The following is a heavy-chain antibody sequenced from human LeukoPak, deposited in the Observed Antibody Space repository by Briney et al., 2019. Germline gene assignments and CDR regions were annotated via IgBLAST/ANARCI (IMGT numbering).Heavy chain of an antibody. Sequence: GASVKVSCKASGYTFTGCYMHWVRQAPGQGLEWMGWINPNSGGTNYAQKFQGRVTMTRDTSISTAYMELSRLRSDDTAVYYCARVSPTSGSYGGDAFDIWGQGTMVTVSS. J-gene: IGHJ3*02. CDR2: INPNSGGT. CDR1: GYTFTGCY. D-gene: IGHD1-26*01. V-gene: IGHV1-2*02. CDR3: ARVSPTSGSYGGDAFDI.